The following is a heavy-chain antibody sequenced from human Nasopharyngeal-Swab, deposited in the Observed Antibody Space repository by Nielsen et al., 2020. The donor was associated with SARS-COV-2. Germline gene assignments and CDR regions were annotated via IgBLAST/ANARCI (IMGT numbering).Heavy chain of an antibody. Sequence: SVKVSCKASGYTFTSYDINWVRQAPGQRLEWMGRIIPIIPIANYAQKFQGRVTIIADKTTSTVYMELSSLRPEDTAVYYCAGDLGDYGDYDGLDIWGQGTKVTVSS. J-gene: IGHJ3*02. D-gene: IGHD4-17*01. CDR2: IIPIIPIA. CDR3: AGDLGDYGDYDGLDI. CDR1: GYTFTSYD. V-gene: IGHV1-69*04.